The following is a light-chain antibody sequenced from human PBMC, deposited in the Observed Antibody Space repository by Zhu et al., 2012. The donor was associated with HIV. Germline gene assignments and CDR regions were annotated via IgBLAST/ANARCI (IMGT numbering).Light chain of an antibody. CDR3: QQRSNWPPIT. J-gene: IGKJ5*01. CDR2: DAS. V-gene: IGKV3-11*01. Sequence: EVVLTQSPATLSLSPGERATLSCRASQSVLTYLAWYQQKPGQAPRLLIYDASNRATGIPARFSGSGSGTDFTLTISSLEPEDFAVYYRQQRSNWPPITFGQGTRLEIK. CDR1: QSVLTY.